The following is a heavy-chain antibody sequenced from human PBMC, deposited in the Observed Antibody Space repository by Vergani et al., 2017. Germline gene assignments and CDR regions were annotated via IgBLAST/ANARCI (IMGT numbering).Heavy chain of an antibody. CDR2: IYSGGST. D-gene: IGHD3-3*01. J-gene: IGHJ3*02. V-gene: IGHV3-53*01. Sequence: EVQLVESGGGLIQPGFTVSSNYMSLVRQAPRKGLEWVSVIYSGGSTYYADSVKGRFTISRDNSKNTLYLQMNSLRAEDTAVYYCAREQSYYDFWSGYAEANNNDAFDIWGQGTMVTVSS. CDR1: FTVSSNY. CDR3: AREQSYYDFWSGYAEANNNDAFDI.